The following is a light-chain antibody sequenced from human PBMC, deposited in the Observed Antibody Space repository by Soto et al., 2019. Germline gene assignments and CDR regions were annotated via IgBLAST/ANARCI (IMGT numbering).Light chain of an antibody. CDR1: QSVSSSN. CDR2: GAS. V-gene: IGKV3-20*01. CDR3: QPYRTSPPIT. J-gene: IGKJ5*01. Sequence: ESVVTESPGTLSLTPGERATLSCRAGQSVSSSNFAWYQQKPGQAPRLLIYGASGRATGTPDRFSGSGSGTDFTLAISRLESEDFAVYYCQPYRTSPPITSGQPTRPDI.